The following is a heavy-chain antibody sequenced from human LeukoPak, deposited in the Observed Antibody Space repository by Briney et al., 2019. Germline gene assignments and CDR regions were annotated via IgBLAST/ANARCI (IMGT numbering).Heavy chain of an antibody. D-gene: IGHD3-22*01. Sequence: GGSLRLSCAASGFTFSSYWMSWFRQAPGKGLEWVANIKQDGSEKYYVDSVKGRFTISRDNAKNSLYLQMNSLRAEDTAVYYCASLYYYDTDYFDYWGQGTLVTVSS. CDR1: GFTFSSYW. CDR2: IKQDGSEK. CDR3: ASLYYYDTDYFDY. J-gene: IGHJ4*02. V-gene: IGHV3-7*01.